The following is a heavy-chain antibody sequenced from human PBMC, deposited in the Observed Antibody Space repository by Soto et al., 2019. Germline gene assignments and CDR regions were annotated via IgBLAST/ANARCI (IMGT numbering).Heavy chain of an antibody. CDR3: ARCSYSSGLSGR. J-gene: IGHJ1*01. D-gene: IGHD6-19*01. Sequence: QVQLQESGPGLVKPSETLSLTCAVSGDSISSSRYYWGWIRQPPGKGLEWIGTINHSGSTSYFPSLRSLFTVSLNASNNQFSLKLTSVTAAYTAVYYCARCSYSSGLSGRWGRGTLVTVSS. V-gene: IGHV4-39*01. CDR2: INHSGST. CDR1: GDSISSSRYY.